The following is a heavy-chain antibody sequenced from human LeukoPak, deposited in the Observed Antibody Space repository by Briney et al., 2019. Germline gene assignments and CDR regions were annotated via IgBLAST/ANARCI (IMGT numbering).Heavy chain of an antibody. CDR1: GGSISDNY. Sequence: SETLSLTCTVSGGSISDNYWTWIRQPPGKGLEWIGYMYYSGSTNYNPSFRSRVIISVDTSKNQFSLKVSSVTAADTAVYYCARLHDYGGKNFDLWGRGTLVTVSS. J-gene: IGHJ2*01. D-gene: IGHD4-23*01. CDR3: ARLHDYGGKNFDL. V-gene: IGHV4-59*01. CDR2: MYYSGST.